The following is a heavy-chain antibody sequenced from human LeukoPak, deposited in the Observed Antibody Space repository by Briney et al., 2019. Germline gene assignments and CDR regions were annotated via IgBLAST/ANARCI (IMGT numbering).Heavy chain of an antibody. CDR1: GYTFTSYY. CDR3: ARYRRDYYDSSGYSAFDY. CDR2: IHPSGGST. V-gene: IGHV1-46*01. J-gene: IGHJ4*02. D-gene: IGHD3-22*01. Sequence: ASVKVSCKASGYTFTSYYMHWVRQAPGQGLEWMGIIHPSGGSTSYAQKFQGRVTMTRDTSTSTVYMELSSLRSEDTAVYCCARYRRDYYDSSGYSAFDYWGQGTLVTVSS.